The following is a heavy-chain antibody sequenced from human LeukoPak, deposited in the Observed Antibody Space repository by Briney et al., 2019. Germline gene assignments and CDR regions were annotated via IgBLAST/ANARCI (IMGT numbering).Heavy chain of an antibody. CDR1: GYTLTELS. J-gene: IGHJ3*02. D-gene: IGHD3-10*01. CDR3: ATGSPYGSGRGRAFDI. Sequence: ASVKVPCKVSGYTLTELSMHWVRQAPGKGLEWMGGFDPEDGETIYAQKFQGRVTMTEDTSTDTAYMELSSLRSEDTAVYYCATGSPYGSGRGRAFDIWGQGTMVTVSS. V-gene: IGHV1-24*01. CDR2: FDPEDGET.